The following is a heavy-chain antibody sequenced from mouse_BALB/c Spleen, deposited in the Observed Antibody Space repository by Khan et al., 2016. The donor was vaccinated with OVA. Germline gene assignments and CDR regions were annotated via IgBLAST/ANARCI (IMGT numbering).Heavy chain of an antibody. Sequence: EVMLVESGGDLVKPGGSLRLSCAASGFTFSTYGMSWVRQPPDKRLEWVATINSDGGYTYYPDTVKGRSTISRNKAENTLYLQMSSLPSEDTAIYYCASPLTGSFAYWGQGTLVTVSA. J-gene: IGHJ3*01. V-gene: IGHV5-6*01. CDR2: INSDGGYT. CDR3: ASPLTGSFAY. CDR1: GFTFSTYG.